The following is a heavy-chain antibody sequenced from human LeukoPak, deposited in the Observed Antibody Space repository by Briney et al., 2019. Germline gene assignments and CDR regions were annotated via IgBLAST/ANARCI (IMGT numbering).Heavy chain of an antibody. D-gene: IGHD3-16*02. J-gene: IGHJ4*02. CDR1: GFTFSSNY. CDR2: IYSGGST. CDR3: AKRLWGSYSYTDY. Sequence: PGGSLRLSCAASGFTFSSNYMSWVRQAQGKWLEWVSVIYSGGSTYYSDSLKGRFTVSRDNSKNTLYLQMNILRAEDTGVYYCAKRLWGSYSYTDYWGQGTLVTVSS. V-gene: IGHV3-53*01.